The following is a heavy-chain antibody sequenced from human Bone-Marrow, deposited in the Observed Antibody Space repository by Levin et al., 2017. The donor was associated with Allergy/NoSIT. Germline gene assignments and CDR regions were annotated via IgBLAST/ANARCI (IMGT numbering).Heavy chain of an antibody. CDR1: GGSVSSGGYY. V-gene: IGHV4-61*08. J-gene: IGHJ6*02. Sequence: ASETLSLTCTVSGGSVSSGGYYWSWIRQPPGEGLEWIGHIHFTGSTFYNPSLKSRVTISIDTSRNQFSLKMTSVTAADTAVFYCAGGLATTYYYHYGLDVWGQGTTVTAAS. CDR3: AGGLATTYYYHYGLDV. D-gene: IGHD5-12*01. CDR2: IHFTGST.